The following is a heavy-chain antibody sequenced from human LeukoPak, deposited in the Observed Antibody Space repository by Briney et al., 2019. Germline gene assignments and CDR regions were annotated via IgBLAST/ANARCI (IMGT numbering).Heavy chain of an antibody. V-gene: IGHV4-4*07. CDR1: GGSISSYH. Sequence: PSETLSLTCTVSGGSISSYHWSWIRQPAGKGLERTGRIYTSGSTTNKPSLKSRVTMSVDTSKNQFSLKLSSVTAADTAVYYCARGGVGATNIDYWGQGTLVTVSS. CDR3: ARGGVGATNIDY. CDR2: IYTSGST. J-gene: IGHJ4*02. D-gene: IGHD1-26*01.